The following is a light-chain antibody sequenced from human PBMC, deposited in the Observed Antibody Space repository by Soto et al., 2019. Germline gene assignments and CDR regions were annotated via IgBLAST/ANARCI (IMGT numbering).Light chain of an antibody. CDR2: DVS. CDR1: STDIGRYNY. CDR3: SSYTSSSTYF. V-gene: IGLV2-14*03. J-gene: IGLJ1*01. Sequence: QSALTQPASVSGSPGQSITISCTGTSTDIGRYNYVSWYQQHPGKAPKLMIYDVSNRPSGVSNRFSGSKSGNTASLTISGLKAKDEADYYCSSYTSSSTYFFGTGPQLTVL.